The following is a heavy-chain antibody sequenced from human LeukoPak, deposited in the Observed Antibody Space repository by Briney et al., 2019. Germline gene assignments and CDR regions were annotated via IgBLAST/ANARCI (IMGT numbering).Heavy chain of an antibody. Sequence: TLSLTCTVSGGSISSGSYCWSWIRQPPGKGLEWIGYIYYSGSTNYNPSLKSRVTISVDTSKNQFSLKLSSVTAADTAVYYCARDPYGSGIFDYWGQGTLVTVSS. CDR3: ARDPYGSGIFDY. D-gene: IGHD3-10*01. CDR1: GGSISSGSYC. J-gene: IGHJ4*02. CDR2: IYYSGST. V-gene: IGHV4-61*01.